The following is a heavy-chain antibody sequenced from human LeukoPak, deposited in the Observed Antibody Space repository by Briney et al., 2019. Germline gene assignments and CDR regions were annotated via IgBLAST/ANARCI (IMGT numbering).Heavy chain of an antibody. V-gene: IGHV4-4*02. CDR1: GGSISSSDW. CDR3: ARVGIAVADDALDI. CDR2: IYHSGST. J-gene: IGHJ3*02. Sequence: SGTLSLTCAVSGGSISSSDWWSWVRPPPGKGLEWIGEIYHSGSTNYNPSLKSRVTISVDKSKNQFSLKLSSVTAADTAVYYCARVGIAVADDALDIWGQGTMVTVSS. D-gene: IGHD6-19*01.